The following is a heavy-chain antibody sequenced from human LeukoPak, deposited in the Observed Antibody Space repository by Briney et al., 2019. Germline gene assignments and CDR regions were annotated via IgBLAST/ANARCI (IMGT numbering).Heavy chain of an antibody. CDR2: ISSSSSYI. V-gene: IGHV3-21*01. CDR3: ARVRSSGWYSTPDAFDI. J-gene: IGHJ3*02. D-gene: IGHD6-19*01. Sequence: GGSLRLSCAASGFTFSSYSMNWVRQAPGKELEWVSSISSSSSYIYHADSVKGRFTISRDNAKNSLYLQMNSLRAEDTAVYYCARVRSSGWYSTPDAFDIWGQGTMVTVSS. CDR1: GFTFSSYS.